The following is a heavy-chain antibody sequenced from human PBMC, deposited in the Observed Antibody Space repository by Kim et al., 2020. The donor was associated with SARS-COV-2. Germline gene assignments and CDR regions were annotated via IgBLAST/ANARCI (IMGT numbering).Heavy chain of an antibody. D-gene: IGHD3-22*01. CDR1: GGSISSGGYY. V-gene: IGHV4-31*03. CDR3: ARARITMIVAIDAFDI. CDR2: IYYSGST. J-gene: IGHJ3*02. Sequence: SETLSLTCTVSGGSISSGGYYWSWIRQHPGKGLEWIGYIYYSGSTYYNPSLKSRVIISVDTSKNQFSQKMSSVTAADTAVYYCARARITMIVAIDAFDIWGQGAMVTVSS.